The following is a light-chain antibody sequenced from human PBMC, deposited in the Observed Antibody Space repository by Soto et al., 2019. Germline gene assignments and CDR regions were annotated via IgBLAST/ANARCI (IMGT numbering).Light chain of an antibody. CDR1: QTISSW. J-gene: IGKJ1*01. CDR3: QQYNSYCLP. CDR2: QAS. Sequence: DIQMTQSPSALSASVGDRVTITCRASQTISSWLAWYQQKPGEAPRLLIYQASSLETEVPSRFSGSGSGSEFTLTIRSLQPGDFGSSYCQQYNSYCLPFGQGTKVDIK. V-gene: IGKV1-5*03.